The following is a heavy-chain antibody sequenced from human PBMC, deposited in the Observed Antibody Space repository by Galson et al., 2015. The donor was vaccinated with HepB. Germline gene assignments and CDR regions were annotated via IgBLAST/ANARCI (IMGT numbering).Heavy chain of an antibody. D-gene: IGHD3-3*01. Sequence: SLRLSCAASGFTFSFYTMSWVRLAPGKGLEWVSLISSGSTYIYYADSVKGRFTISRDNANNSLFLQMNSLRDEDTAVYYCARSPSSGVAIFGVAPYYFDSWGQGTLVTVSS. J-gene: IGHJ4*02. CDR3: ARSPSSGVAIFGVAPYYFDS. V-gene: IGHV3-21*01. CDR2: ISSGSTYI. CDR1: GFTFSFYT.